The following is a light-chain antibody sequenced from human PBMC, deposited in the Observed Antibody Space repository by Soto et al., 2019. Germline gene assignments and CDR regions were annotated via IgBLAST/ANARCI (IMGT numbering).Light chain of an antibody. J-gene: IGLJ2*01. CDR2: EVS. CDR3: SSYTTSSTLGVV. CDR1: SSDVGGSNY. V-gene: IGLV2-14*01. Sequence: QSALTQPASVSGSPGQSITISCTGTSSDVGGSNYVSWYQQPPGKAPKLMIYEVSNRPSGVSNRFSGSKSGGTASLTISGLQAEDEADYYCSSYTTSSTLGVVFGGGTKLTVL.